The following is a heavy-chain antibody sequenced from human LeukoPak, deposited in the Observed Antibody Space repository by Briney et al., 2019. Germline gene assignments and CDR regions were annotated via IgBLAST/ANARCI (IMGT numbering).Heavy chain of an antibody. V-gene: IGHV3-23*01. CDR1: GFTFSSYA. D-gene: IGHD3-10*01. CDR3: AKHSHPMVRGVIIDRPFNY. J-gene: IGHJ4*02. Sequence: GGSLRLSCAASGFTFSSYAMSWVRQAPGKGLEWASAISGSGGSTYYADSVKGRFTISRDNSKNTLYLQMNSLRAEDTAVYYCAKHSHPMVRGVIIDRPFNYWGQGTLVTVSS. CDR2: ISGSGGST.